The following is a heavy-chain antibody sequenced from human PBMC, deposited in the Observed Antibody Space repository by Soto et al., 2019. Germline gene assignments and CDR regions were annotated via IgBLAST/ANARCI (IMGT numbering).Heavy chain of an antibody. CDR3: ARLEGRGYDFWSGYDLGMDV. Sequence: SVKVSFRASGGTFSSYAIRWVRQAPGQGLEWMGGIIPIFGTANYARKFQGRVTITADESTSTAYMELSSLRSEDTAVYYCARLEGRGYDFWSGYDLGMDVWGQGTTVTVS. CDR1: GGTFSSYA. V-gene: IGHV1-69*13. D-gene: IGHD3-3*01. CDR2: IIPIFGTA. J-gene: IGHJ6*02.